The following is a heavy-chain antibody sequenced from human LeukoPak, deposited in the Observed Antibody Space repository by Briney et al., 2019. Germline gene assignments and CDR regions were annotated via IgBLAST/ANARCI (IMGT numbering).Heavy chain of an antibody. CDR1: GFTFSDYY. J-gene: IGHJ4*02. V-gene: IGHV3-11*05. Sequence: GGSLTLSCAACGFTFSDYYMSWIRQAPGKGLEWVSDISSRSSNTQYAVSVKGRFTIPRDNAKNSLYLQINRLRAEDTAVYYCARGGKIFEYWGQGTLVTVSS. CDR2: ISSRSSNT. CDR3: ARGGKIFEY.